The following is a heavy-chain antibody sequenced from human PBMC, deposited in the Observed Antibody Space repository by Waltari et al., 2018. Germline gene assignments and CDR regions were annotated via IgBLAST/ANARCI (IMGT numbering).Heavy chain of an antibody. J-gene: IGHJ4*02. Sequence: QLQLQESGPGLVKPSETLSLTCTVSGGSISSSSYYWGWIRQPPGKGLEWIGSIYYSGSTYYNPSLKSRVTISVDTSKNQFSLKLSSVTAADTAVYYCARSYSSSWYANWGQGTLVTVSS. CDR3: ARSYSSSWYAN. D-gene: IGHD6-13*01. CDR1: GGSISSSSYY. V-gene: IGHV4-39*07. CDR2: IYYSGST.